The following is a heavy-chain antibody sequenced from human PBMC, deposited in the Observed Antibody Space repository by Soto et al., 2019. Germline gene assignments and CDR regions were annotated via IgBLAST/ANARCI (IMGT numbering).Heavy chain of an antibody. Sequence: VASVKVSCKASGYTFTSYGISWVRQAPGQGLEWMGWISAYNGNTNYAQKLQGRVTMTTDTSTSTAYMELRSLRSDDTAVYYCARDLGNWNYEIRDYYYYYGMDVWGQGTTVTVSS. D-gene: IGHD1-7*01. CDR3: ARDLGNWNYEIRDYYYYYGMDV. V-gene: IGHV1-18*01. J-gene: IGHJ6*02. CDR1: GYTFTSYG. CDR2: ISAYNGNT.